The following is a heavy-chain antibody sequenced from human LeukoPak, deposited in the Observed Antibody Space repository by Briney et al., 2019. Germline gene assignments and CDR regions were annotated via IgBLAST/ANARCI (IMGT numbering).Heavy chain of an antibody. D-gene: IGHD2-21*02. Sequence: GRSLRLSCAASGFTFSSYGMHWVRQAPGKGLEWVSAISGSGGSTYYADSVKGRFTISRDNSKNTLYLQMNSLRAEDTAVYYCAKGPADCAFDIWGQGTMVTVSS. CDR1: GFTFSSYG. J-gene: IGHJ3*02. CDR3: AKGPADCAFDI. V-gene: IGHV3-23*01. CDR2: ISGSGGST.